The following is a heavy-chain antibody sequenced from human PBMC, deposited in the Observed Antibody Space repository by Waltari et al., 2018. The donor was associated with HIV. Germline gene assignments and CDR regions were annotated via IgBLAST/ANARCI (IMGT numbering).Heavy chain of an antibody. D-gene: IGHD3-3*01. CDR3: ARFNDFWSGRYYMDV. J-gene: IGHJ6*03. CDR1: GYTFTSYG. Sequence: QVQLVQSGAEVKKPGASVKVSCKASGYTFTSYGISWVRQAPGQGLEWMGWINTYNGNTNYAQNLQGRVTMTTDTSTNTAYMELRSLRSDDTAVYYCARFNDFWSGRYYMDVWGKGTTVTVSS. V-gene: IGHV1-18*01. CDR2: INTYNGNT.